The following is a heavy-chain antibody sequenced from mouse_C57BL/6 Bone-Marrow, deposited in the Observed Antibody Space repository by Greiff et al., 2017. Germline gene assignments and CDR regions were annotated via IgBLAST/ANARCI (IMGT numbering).Heavy chain of an antibody. CDR3: ARWGYDGYYDYAMDY. D-gene: IGHD2-3*01. J-gene: IGHJ4*01. CDR2: IYPRSGNT. V-gene: IGHV1-81*01. Sequence: QVQLQQSGAELARPGASVKLSCKASGYTFTSYGISWVKQRTGQGLEWIGEIYPRSGNTYYNEKFKGKATLTADESSSTAYMELRSLTSEDSAVYFCARWGYDGYYDYAMDYWGQGTSVTVSS. CDR1: GYTFTSYG.